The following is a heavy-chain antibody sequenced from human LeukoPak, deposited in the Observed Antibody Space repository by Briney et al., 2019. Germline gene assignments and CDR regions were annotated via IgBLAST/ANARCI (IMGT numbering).Heavy chain of an antibody. D-gene: IGHD2-2*02. V-gene: IGHV4-61*02. CDR1: GGSISSGSYY. CDR2: IYTSGST. J-gene: IGHJ3*02. Sequence: KPSQTLSLTCTVSGGSISSGSYYWSWIRQPAGKGLEWIGRIYTSGSTNYNLSLKSRVTISVDTSKNQFSLKLSSVTAADTAVYYCARTTRLPYCSSTSCYTGNRGAFDIWGQGTMVTVSS. CDR3: ARTTRLPYCSSTSCYTGNRGAFDI.